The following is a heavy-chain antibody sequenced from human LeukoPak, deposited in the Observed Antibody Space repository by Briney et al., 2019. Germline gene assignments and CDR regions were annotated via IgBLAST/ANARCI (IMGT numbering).Heavy chain of an antibody. CDR3: ARDGEATSLSYFDH. CDR1: GFTFSSYT. D-gene: IGHD3-10*01. V-gene: IGHV3-64*01. CDR2: ISGNGGDT. Sequence: QPGGSLRLSCAASGFTFSSYTMHWVRQAPGKGLEYVSAISGNGGDTYYANSVKGRFTISRDNAKNSLYLQMNSLRDEDTAVYYCARDGEATSLSYFDHWGQGTLVTVSS. J-gene: IGHJ4*02.